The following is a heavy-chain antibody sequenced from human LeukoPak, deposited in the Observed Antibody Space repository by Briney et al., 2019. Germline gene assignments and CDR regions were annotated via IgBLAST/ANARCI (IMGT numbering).Heavy chain of an antibody. D-gene: IGHD6-13*01. CDR2: INWNGGSK. J-gene: IGHJ4*02. Sequence: GGSLRLSCAASGCTFDDYGMSWVRQAPGKELEWVSGINWNGGSKGYANSVTGRFTISRDNAKNSLYLQMNSLRAEDTALYYCARGTLKAAATDFDYWGQGTLVTVSS. CDR1: GCTFDDYG. V-gene: IGHV3-20*04. CDR3: ARGTLKAAATDFDY.